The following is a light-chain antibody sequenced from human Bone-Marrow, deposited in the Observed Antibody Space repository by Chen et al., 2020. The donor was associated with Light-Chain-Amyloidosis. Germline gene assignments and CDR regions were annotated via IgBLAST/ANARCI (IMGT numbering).Light chain of an antibody. J-gene: IGLJ1*01. CDR2: SGS. CDR3: CSYAGSSTYV. Sequence: QSALTQPASVSGSPGLSITLSCTGTSSDVGSYAPVSWYQQHPGKAPQLMIYSGSQRPSGVSNRFSGSKSGNTASLTISGLQAEDEADYYCCSYAGSSTYVFGTGTKVTVL. V-gene: IGLV2-23*01. CDR1: SSDVGSYAP.